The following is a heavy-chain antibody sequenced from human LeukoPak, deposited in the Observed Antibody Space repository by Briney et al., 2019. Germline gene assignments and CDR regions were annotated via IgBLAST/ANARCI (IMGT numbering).Heavy chain of an antibody. J-gene: IGHJ4*02. CDR2: ISAYNGNT. Sequence: ASVKVSCKASGYTFTSYGISWVRQAPGQGLEWMGWISAYNGNTNYAQKLQGRVTMTRDMSTSTVYMELSSLRPEDTAVYYCARGGIGVTAMENYWGQGTLVTVSS. D-gene: IGHD5-18*01. CDR3: ARGGIGVTAMENY. V-gene: IGHV1-18*01. CDR1: GYTFTSYG.